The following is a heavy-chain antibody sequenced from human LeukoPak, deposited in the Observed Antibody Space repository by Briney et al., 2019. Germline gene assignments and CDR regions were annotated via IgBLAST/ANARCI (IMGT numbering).Heavy chain of an antibody. Sequence: GGSLRLSCAASGFTFSSYAMHWVRQAPGKGLEWVSGISWNSGSIGYADSVKGRFTISRDNAKNSLYLQMNSLRAEDTALYYCAKDFASFATNYYYYYGMDVWGQGTTATVSS. CDR2: ISWNSGSI. CDR1: GFTFSSYA. J-gene: IGHJ6*02. V-gene: IGHV3-9*01. CDR3: AKDFASFATNYYYYYGMDV. D-gene: IGHD1-1*01.